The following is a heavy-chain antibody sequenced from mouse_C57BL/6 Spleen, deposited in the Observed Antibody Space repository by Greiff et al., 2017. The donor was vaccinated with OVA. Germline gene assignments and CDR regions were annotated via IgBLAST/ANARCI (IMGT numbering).Heavy chain of an antibody. D-gene: IGHD1-1*01. Sequence: EVQLVESGPELVKPGDSVKISCKASGYSFTGYFMNWVMQSHGKSLEWIGRINPYNGDTFYNQKFKGKATLTVDKSSSTAHMELRSLTSEDSAVYYCARDYGSSYWYFDVWGTGTTVTVSS. CDR3: ARDYGSSYWYFDV. J-gene: IGHJ1*03. CDR2: INPYNGDT. CDR1: GYSFTGYF. V-gene: IGHV1-20*01.